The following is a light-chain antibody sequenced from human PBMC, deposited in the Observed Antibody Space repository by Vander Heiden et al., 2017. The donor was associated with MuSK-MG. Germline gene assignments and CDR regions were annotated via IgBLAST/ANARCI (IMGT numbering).Light chain of an antibody. CDR2: CAS. CDR3: QQYYSTHPGT. Sequence: DIVMAQPPDSLAVSLGERDTNHRKSSQTVLYTPNDKNSLAWYQKRPGQPHKLLIYCASNRESGVPDRFSGSGSGTDFTLPIRTLPAEDVAVYYCQQYYSTHPGTFGGGTKVEIK. J-gene: IGKJ4*01. CDR1: QTVLYTPNDKNS. V-gene: IGKV4-1*01.